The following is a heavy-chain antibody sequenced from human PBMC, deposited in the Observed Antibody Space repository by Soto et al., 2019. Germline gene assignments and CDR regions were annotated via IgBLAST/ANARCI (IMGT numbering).Heavy chain of an antibody. CDR3: ATGNGDYPPFDY. CDR1: GFTFSSYA. J-gene: IGHJ4*02. Sequence: EVQLLESGGGLVQPGGSLRLSCAASGFTFSSYAMSWILQAPGQGLEWVSAISGSGGSTYYADSVKGRFTISRDNSKNTLYLQMNSLRAEDTAVYYCATGNGDYPPFDYWGQGTLVTVSS. CDR2: ISGSGGST. D-gene: IGHD4-17*01. V-gene: IGHV3-23*01.